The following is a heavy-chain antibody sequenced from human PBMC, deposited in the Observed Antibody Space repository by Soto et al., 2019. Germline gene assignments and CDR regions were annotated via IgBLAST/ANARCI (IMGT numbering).Heavy chain of an antibody. D-gene: IGHD3-22*01. CDR1: GFTFTRSA. CDR3: AADTQYFDSSGNYRYYFDP. J-gene: IGHJ5*02. V-gene: IGHV1-58*01. Sequence: SVKVSCKASGFTFTRSAVQWVRQARGQRLEWIGWIVVGSGNTNYAQKFQERVTITRDMSTSTAYMGLSSLRSEDTAVYYCAADTQYFDSSGNYRYYFDPWGQGTLVTVSS. CDR2: IVVGSGNT.